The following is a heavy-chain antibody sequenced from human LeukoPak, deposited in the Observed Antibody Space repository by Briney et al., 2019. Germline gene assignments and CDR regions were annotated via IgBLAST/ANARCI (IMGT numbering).Heavy chain of an antibody. CDR2: IYTSGST. V-gene: IGHV4-4*09. D-gene: IGHD1-26*01. Sequence: SETLSLTCTVSGGSISSYYWSWIRQPPGKGLEWIGYIYTSGSTNYNPSLKSRVTISVDTSKNQFSLKLSSVTAADTAVYYCARYSGCPSQNYFDYWGQGTLVTVSS. CDR1: GGSISSYY. J-gene: IGHJ4*02. CDR3: ARYSGCPSQNYFDY.